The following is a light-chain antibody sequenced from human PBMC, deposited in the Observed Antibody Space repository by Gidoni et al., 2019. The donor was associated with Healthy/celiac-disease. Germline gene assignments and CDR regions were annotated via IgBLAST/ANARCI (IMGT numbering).Light chain of an antibody. Sequence: ETVMTQPPATLSVSPGERATLPCRASQSVSSNLAWYQQKPGQAPRLLIYGASTRATGIPARFSGSGSGTEFTLTISSLQSEDFAVYYCQQYNNWPRTFGQGTKVEIK. J-gene: IGKJ1*01. V-gene: IGKV3-15*01. CDR1: QSVSSN. CDR2: GAS. CDR3: QQYNNWPRT.